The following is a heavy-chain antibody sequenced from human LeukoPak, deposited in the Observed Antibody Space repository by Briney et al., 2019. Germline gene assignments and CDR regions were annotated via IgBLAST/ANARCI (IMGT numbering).Heavy chain of an antibody. J-gene: IGHJ6*03. V-gene: IGHV3-7*03. CDR3: ARDWGLSFSYMDV. CDR2: IQEDGKKE. CDR1: GFTFTKFW. Sequence: GGSLRLSCEASGFTFTKFWMSWVRQAPGKGLEWVANIQEDGKKENYVDSVRGRFTISRDNAKNSLYLQMNSPRAEDTALYHCARDWGLSFSYMDVWGKGTTVTISS. D-gene: IGHD3-16*01.